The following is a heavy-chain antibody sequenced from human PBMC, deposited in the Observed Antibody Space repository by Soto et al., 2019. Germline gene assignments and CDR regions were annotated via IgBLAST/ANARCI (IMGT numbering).Heavy chain of an antibody. D-gene: IGHD2-21*01. V-gene: IGHV4-4*02. CDR1: GGSITSNW. CDR3: ARHIAVSGTRGFDH. CDR2: IFHTGSA. Sequence: QVQLQESGPGLMKPSGTLSLTCAVSGGSITSNWWSWVRQPPGKGLEWIAEIFHTGSANYNPSLMSRLTIGMEKSKNRLSLNLNSVTAAGRAVYYCARHIAVSGTRGFDHWGQGTLVTVSS. J-gene: IGHJ4*02.